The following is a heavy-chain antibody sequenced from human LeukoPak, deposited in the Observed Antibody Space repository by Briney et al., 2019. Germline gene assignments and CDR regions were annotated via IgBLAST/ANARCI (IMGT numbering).Heavy chain of an antibody. CDR2: INHSGST. J-gene: IGHJ4*02. CDR3: ATFFSPASHWYSSSSWGYFDY. CDR1: GGSFSGYY. V-gene: IGHV4-34*01. Sequence: SETLSLTCAVYGGSFSGYYWSWIRQPPGKGLEWIGEINHSGSTNYNPSLKSRVTISVDTSKNQFSLKLSSVTAADTAVYYCATFFSPASHWYSSSSWGYFDYWGQGTLVTVCS. D-gene: IGHD6-6*01.